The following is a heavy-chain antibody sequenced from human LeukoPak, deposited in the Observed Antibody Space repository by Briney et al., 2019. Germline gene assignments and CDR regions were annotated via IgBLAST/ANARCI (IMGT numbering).Heavy chain of an antibody. V-gene: IGHV4-39*01. J-gene: IGHJ4*02. D-gene: IGHD2-21*02. Sequence: SETLSLTCTVSGGSISSNYFWGWIRQPPGEGLEWIASIHFSGSTYYNPSIKSRVTISVDTSKNQISLKLSSVTAADTAVYYCARSHCGGDCYYGGYFDYWGQGTLVTVSS. CDR3: ARSHCGGDCYYGGYFDY. CDR2: IHFSGST. CDR1: GGSISSNYF.